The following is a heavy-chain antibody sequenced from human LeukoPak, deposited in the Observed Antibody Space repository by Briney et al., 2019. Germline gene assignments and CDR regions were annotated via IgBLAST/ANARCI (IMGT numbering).Heavy chain of an antibody. Sequence: SETLSLTCTVSGGSISSYYWSWIRQPPGKGLEWIGYIYYSGSTNYNPSLKSRVTISVDTSKNQFSLKLSSVTAADTAVYYCARNRGYYDSSGYYAVDYWGQGTLVTVSS. CDR3: ARNRGYYDSSGYYAVDY. CDR1: GGSISSYY. CDR2: IYYSGST. J-gene: IGHJ4*02. D-gene: IGHD3-22*01. V-gene: IGHV4-59*08.